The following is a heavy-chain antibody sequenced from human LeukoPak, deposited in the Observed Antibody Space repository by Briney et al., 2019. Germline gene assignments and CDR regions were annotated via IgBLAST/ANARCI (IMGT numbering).Heavy chain of an antibody. V-gene: IGHV3-11*04. J-gene: IGHJ4*02. D-gene: IGHD2-2*01. Sequence: GGSLRLSCAASGFTFSDYYMSWVRQAPGKGLEWVSYISSSGTTISYADSVKGRFTISRDNANNSLYLQMNSLRAEDTAVYYCARDPLSTSSPVDYWGQGTPGHRLL. CDR2: ISSSGTTI. CDR1: GFTFSDYY. CDR3: ARDPLSTSSPVDY.